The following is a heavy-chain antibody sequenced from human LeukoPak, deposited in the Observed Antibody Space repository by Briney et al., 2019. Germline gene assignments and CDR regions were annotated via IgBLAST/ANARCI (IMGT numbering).Heavy chain of an antibody. J-gene: IGHJ4*02. Sequence: PGGSLRLSCAASGFTFSSYAMSWVRQAPGKGLEWVANTKPDGSAEYYADSVRGRFTASRDNANNLLYLQMNRLRAEDTAVYYCARDGGLHTNLDYWGQGTLLTVSS. CDR2: TKPDGSAE. D-gene: IGHD2-15*01. CDR1: GFTFSSYA. V-gene: IGHV3-7*01. CDR3: ARDGGLHTNLDY.